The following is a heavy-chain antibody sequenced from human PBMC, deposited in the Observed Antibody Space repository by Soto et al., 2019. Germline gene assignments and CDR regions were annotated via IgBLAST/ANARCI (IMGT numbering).Heavy chain of an antibody. Sequence: ASVKVSCKASGYTFTSYGISWVRQAPGQGLEWMGWIGAYNGNTNYAQKLQGRVTMTTDTSTSTAYMELRSLRSDDTAVYYCAAQGNYDFWSGFHETNWFDPWGQGTLVTVS. CDR2: IGAYNGNT. V-gene: IGHV1-18*04. J-gene: IGHJ5*02. CDR3: AAQGNYDFWSGFHETNWFDP. CDR1: GYTFTSYG. D-gene: IGHD3-3*01.